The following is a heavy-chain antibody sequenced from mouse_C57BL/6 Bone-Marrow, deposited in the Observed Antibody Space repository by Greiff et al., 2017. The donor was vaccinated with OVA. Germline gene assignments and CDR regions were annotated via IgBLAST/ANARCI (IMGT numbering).Heavy chain of an antibody. CDR2: INPNNGGT. D-gene: IGHD2-2*01. Sequence: EVQLQQSGPELVKPGASVKISCKASGYTFTDYYMNWVKQSHGKSLEWIGDINPNNGGTSYNQKFKGKATLTVDKSSSTAYMELRSLTSEDSAVYYCARRRVSTMVTTFDYWGQGTTLTVSS. CDR3: ARRRVSTMVTTFDY. V-gene: IGHV1-26*01. CDR1: GYTFTDYY. J-gene: IGHJ2*01.